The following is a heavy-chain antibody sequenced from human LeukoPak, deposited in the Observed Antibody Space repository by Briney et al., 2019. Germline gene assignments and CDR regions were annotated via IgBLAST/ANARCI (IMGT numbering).Heavy chain of an antibody. Sequence: VASVKVSCKASGGTFSSYAISWVRQAPGQGLEWMGGIIPIFGTANYAQKFQGRVTITADESTSTAYMELSSLRSEDTAVYYCASGRGGADFGLRHFDYWGQGTLVTVSS. CDR1: GGTFSSYA. J-gene: IGHJ4*02. CDR2: IIPIFGTA. D-gene: IGHD3-10*01. V-gene: IGHV1-69*13. CDR3: ASGRGGADFGLRHFDY.